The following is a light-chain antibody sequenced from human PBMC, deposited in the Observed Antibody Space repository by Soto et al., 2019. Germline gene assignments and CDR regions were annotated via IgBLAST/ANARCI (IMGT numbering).Light chain of an antibody. CDR1: SSDVGSYNY. V-gene: IGLV2-14*01. Sequence: QSWLTQPASMSGYPEQSLTITCTGTSSDVGSYNYVSGYQQHQGKAHKLMIYEVSNRPSGVSNRFSGSKSGNTASLSISGLQAEDGADYYCSSYTSSSTSYVCGAGTKVTAL. CDR2: EVS. CDR3: SSYTSSSTSYV. J-gene: IGLJ1*01.